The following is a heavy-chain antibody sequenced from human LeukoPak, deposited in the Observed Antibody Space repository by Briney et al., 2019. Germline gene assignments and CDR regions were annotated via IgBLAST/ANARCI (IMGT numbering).Heavy chain of an antibody. J-gene: IGHJ4*02. CDR3: ARDLNDFWSGYLFDY. CDR1: GYTFTDYY. D-gene: IGHD3-3*01. V-gene: IGHV1-2*02. Sequence: SVKVSCKPSGYTFTDYYMHWVRQAPGQGLEWMGWINPNSGDTNSAQNFQGRVTMTRDASINTAYMELSRLRSDDTAVYYCARDLNDFWSGYLFDYWGQGTLVTVSS. CDR2: INPNSGDT.